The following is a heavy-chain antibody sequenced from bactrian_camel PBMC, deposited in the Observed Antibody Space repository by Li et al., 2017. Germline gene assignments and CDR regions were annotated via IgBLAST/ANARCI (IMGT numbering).Heavy chain of an antibody. D-gene: IGHD2*01. Sequence: HVQLVESGGGSVQAGGSLKLSCSVSGIIWSSFALGWLRDAPGKDREGVASIDRHGSTIYADSVKGRFTISKDNAESTLYLQMNSLRPEDTAMYYCAAVGRQCLSIVTHEVEFDVWGQGTQVTVS. CDR3: AAVGRQCLSIVTHEVEFDV. CDR1: GIIWSSFA. J-gene: IGHJ4*01. V-gene: IGHV3S53*01. CDR2: IDRHGST.